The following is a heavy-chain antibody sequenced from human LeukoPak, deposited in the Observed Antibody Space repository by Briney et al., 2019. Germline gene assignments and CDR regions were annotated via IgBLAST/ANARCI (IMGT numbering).Heavy chain of an antibody. D-gene: IGHD3-10*01. Sequence: GGSLRLSCAASGFTFDDYAMHWVRQAPGEGLEWVSGISWNSGSIGYADSVKGRFTISRDNAKNSLYLQMNSLRAEDTALYYCAARTMVRGVIEAGFDYWGQGTLVTVSS. CDR1: GFTFDDYA. CDR3: AARTMVRGVIEAGFDY. J-gene: IGHJ4*02. V-gene: IGHV3-9*01. CDR2: ISWNSGSI.